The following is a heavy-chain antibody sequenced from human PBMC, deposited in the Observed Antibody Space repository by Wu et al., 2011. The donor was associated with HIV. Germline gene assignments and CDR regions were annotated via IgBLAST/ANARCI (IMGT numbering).Heavy chain of an antibody. CDR1: GNTFTDYY. CDR3: ARVFEVSEGDILTALYYYGIDV. Sequence: EVQLVQSGAEMKKPGATVKLSCKFSGNTFTDYYLHWVQRAPGKGFEWMGLVDPEDGETRYATKFQGRVTMNADTSTETVYMELTSLRSEDTAVYYCARVFEVSEGDILTALYYYGIDVWGQGTTVTVSS. V-gene: IGHV1-69-2*01. D-gene: IGHD3-9*01. CDR2: VDPEDGET. J-gene: IGHJ6*02.